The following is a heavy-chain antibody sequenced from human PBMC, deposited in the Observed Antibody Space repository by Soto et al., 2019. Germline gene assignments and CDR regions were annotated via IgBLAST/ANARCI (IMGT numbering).Heavy chain of an antibody. Sequence: LTLSCAASGFTFSSYAMSWVRQAPGKGLEWVSAISGSGGSTYYADSVKGRFTISRDNSKNTLYLQMNSLRAEDTAVYYCAKRLMYSSSWYRGRHFAYWGKGTLVTVSS. CDR2: ISGSGGST. V-gene: IGHV3-23*01. CDR1: GFTFSSYA. CDR3: AKRLMYSSSWYRGRHFAY. D-gene: IGHD6-13*01. J-gene: IGHJ4*02.